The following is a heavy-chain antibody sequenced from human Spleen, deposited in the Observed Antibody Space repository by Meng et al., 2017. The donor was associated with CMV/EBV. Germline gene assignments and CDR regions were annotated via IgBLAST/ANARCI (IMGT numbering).Heavy chain of an antibody. CDR3: ARGIAAAGTDY. Sequence: LTWAVYGGSFIGSYWSWIRQPPGEGLEWIGEINHSGSTNYNPSLKSRVTISVDTSKNQFSLKLSSVTAADTAVYYCARGIAAAGTDYWGQGTLVTVSS. CDR2: INHSGST. D-gene: IGHD6-13*01. V-gene: IGHV4-34*01. CDR1: GGSFIGSY. J-gene: IGHJ4*02.